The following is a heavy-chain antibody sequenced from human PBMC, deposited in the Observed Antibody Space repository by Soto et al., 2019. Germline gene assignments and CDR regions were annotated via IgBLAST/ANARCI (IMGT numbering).Heavy chain of an antibody. Sequence: SETLSLTCAVYGGSFSGYYWTWIRQPPGKGLEWIGEINQSGSTSYNPSLKSRVTISVDTSKNQFSLKLTSVTAADTAMYYCTRGRIAARLQHWGQGTLVTV. D-gene: IGHD6-6*01. CDR1: GGSFSGYY. CDR3: TRGRIAARLQH. J-gene: IGHJ1*01. CDR2: INQSGST. V-gene: IGHV4-34*01.